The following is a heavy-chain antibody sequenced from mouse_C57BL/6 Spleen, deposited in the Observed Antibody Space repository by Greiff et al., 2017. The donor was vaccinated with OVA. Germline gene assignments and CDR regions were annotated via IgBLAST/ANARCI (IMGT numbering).Heavy chain of an antibody. D-gene: IGHD2-1*01. V-gene: IGHV10-1*01. Sequence: EVKLEESGGGLVQPKGSLKLSCAASGFSFNTYAMNWVRQAPGKGLEWVARIRSKSNNYATYYADSVKDRFTISRDDSESMLYLQMNNLKTEDTAMYYFVRHRDGNFDYWGQGTTLTVSS. J-gene: IGHJ2*01. CDR3: VRHRDGNFDY. CDR2: IRSKSNNYAT. CDR1: GFSFNTYA.